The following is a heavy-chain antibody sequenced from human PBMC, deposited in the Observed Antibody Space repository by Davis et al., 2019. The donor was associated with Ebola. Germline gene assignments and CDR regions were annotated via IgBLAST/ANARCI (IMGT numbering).Heavy chain of an antibody. CDR2: IYPGDSDT. V-gene: IGHV5-51*01. J-gene: IGHJ6*02. CDR3: ARHNIGYFDYYYGMDV. CDR1: GYSFTSYW. Sequence: GESLKISCKGSGYSFTSYWIGWVRQMPGKGLEWMGIIYPGDSDTRYSPSFQGQVTISADKSISTAYLQLSSLKASDTAMYYCARHNIGYFDYYYGMDVWGQGTTVTVSS. D-gene: IGHD3-22*01.